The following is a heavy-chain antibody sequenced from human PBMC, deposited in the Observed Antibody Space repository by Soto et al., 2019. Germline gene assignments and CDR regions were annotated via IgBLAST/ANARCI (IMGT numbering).Heavy chain of an antibody. Sequence: QVQLLQSGVEVKKPGASVKVSCKASGYRFTGYGISWVRQAPGQGLEWMGWISTDKGNTNYAQMYRGRVTMTKDTSTRTVYMELTSLRSDDSAVYYCARDYYEDSSGYWFDFFDIWGQGTMVTVSS. J-gene: IGHJ3*02. D-gene: IGHD3-22*01. CDR3: ARDYYEDSSGYWFDFFDI. CDR1: GYRFTGYG. CDR2: ISTDKGNT. V-gene: IGHV1-18*01.